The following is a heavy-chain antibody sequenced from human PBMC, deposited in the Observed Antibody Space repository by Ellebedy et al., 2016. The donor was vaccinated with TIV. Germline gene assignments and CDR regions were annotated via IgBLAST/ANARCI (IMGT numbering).Heavy chain of an antibody. CDR2: ISSSGSTI. Sequence: GESLKISCAASGFTFSDYYMSWIRQAPGKGLEWVSYISSSGSTIYYADSVKGRFTISRDNAKNSLYLEMTSLRAEDTAVYYCARDKRFQKHYGMDVWGQGTTVTVSS. CDR3: ARDKRFQKHYGMDV. J-gene: IGHJ6*02. V-gene: IGHV3-11*04. CDR1: GFTFSDYY.